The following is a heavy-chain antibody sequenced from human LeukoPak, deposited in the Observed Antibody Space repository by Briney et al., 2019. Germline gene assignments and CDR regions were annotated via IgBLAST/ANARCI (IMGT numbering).Heavy chain of an antibody. Sequence: GGSLRLSCAASGFTFSSYSMNWVRQAPGKGLEWVAVISYDGSNKYYADSVKGRFTISRDNSKNTLYLQMNSLRAEDTAVYYCARDGSSGWTWYFDYWGQGTLVTVSS. CDR1: GFTFSSYS. CDR3: ARDGSSGWTWYFDY. V-gene: IGHV3-30*03. D-gene: IGHD6-19*01. J-gene: IGHJ4*02. CDR2: ISYDGSNK.